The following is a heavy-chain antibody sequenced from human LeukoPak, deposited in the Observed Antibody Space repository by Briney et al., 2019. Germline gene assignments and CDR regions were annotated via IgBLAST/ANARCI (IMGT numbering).Heavy chain of an antibody. V-gene: IGHV1-8*03. CDR3: ARGRYYDTPFDP. Sequence: ASVKVSCKASGYTFTSYDINWVRQATGQGLEWMGWMNPNSGNTGYAQKFQGRVTITRNTSISTAYMELSSQRSEDTAVYYCARGRYYDTPFDPWGQGTLVTVSS. CDR1: GYTFTSYD. CDR2: MNPNSGNT. J-gene: IGHJ5*02. D-gene: IGHD3-22*01.